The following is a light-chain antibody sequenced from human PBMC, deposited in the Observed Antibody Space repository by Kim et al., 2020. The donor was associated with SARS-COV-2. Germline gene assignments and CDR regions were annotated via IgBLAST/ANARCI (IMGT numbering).Light chain of an antibody. Sequence: PGERAPLSCSASQSVSSNLAWYQQKPGQAPRLLIYGASTRATGIPARFSGSGSGTEFTLTISSLQSEDFAVYYCQQYNNWPPMYTFGQGTKLEI. V-gene: IGKV3-15*01. CDR3: QQYNNWPPMYT. CDR2: GAS. J-gene: IGKJ2*01. CDR1: QSVSSN.